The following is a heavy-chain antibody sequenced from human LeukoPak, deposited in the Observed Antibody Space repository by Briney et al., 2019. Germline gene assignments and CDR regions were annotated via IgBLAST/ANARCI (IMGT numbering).Heavy chain of an antibody. CDR2: ISGRGGST. V-gene: IGHV3-23*01. J-gene: IGHJ1*01. CDR3: AKRDWTEVEYFQH. Sequence: PGGSLRLSCAASGFTFSSYAMTWVRQAPGKGLEWVSVISGRGGSTYYADSVKGRFTISRDNSKNTLYLQMNSLRAEDTAVYYCAKRDWTEVEYFQHWGQGTLVTVSS. CDR1: GFTFSSYA. D-gene: IGHD1-1*01.